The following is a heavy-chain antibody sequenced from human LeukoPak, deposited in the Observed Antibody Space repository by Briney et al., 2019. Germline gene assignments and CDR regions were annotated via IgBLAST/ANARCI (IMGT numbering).Heavy chain of an antibody. J-gene: IGHJ4*02. CDR2: ISYDGSNK. V-gene: IGHV3-30*18. CDR1: GFTFSSYG. CDR3: AKDGDS. D-gene: IGHD3-3*01. Sequence: GGPLRLSCAASGFTFSSYGMHWVRQAPGKGLEWVAVISYDGSNKYYADSVKGRFTISRDNSKNTLYLQMNSLRAEDTAVYYCAKDGDSWGQGTLVTVSS.